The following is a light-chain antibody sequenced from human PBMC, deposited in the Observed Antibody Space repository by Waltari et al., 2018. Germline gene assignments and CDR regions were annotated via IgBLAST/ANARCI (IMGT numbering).Light chain of an antibody. J-gene: IGLJ1*01. CDR3: CSYAGNNTFV. CDR1: SSDVGSYHL. V-gene: IGLV2-23*01. Sequence: QSALTQPASVSGSPGQSITISCTGTSSDVGSYHLFSWYQHHPGKAPKLMIYEGSRRPSGLSNRFSGSQSGNTASLTISGLRAEDEADYHCCSYAGNNTFVFGTGTKVTVL. CDR2: EGS.